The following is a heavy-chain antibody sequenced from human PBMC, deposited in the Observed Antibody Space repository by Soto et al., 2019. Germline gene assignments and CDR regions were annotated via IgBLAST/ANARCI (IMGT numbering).Heavy chain of an antibody. V-gene: IGHV3-15*01. CDR2: IKSKTDGGTT. CDR1: GFTFSNAW. J-gene: IGHJ3*02. D-gene: IGHD3-3*01. CDR3: TTDFTIFGVVIGAFDI. Sequence: GGSLRLSCAASGFTFSNAWMSWVRQAPGKGLEWVGRIKSKTDGGTTDYAAPVKGRFTISRDDSKNTLYLQMNSLKTEDTAVYYCTTDFTIFGVVIGAFDIWGQGTMDTVSS.